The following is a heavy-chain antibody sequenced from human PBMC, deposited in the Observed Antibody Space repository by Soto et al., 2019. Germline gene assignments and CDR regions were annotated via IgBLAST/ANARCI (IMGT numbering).Heavy chain of an antibody. CDR2: ISAYNGNT. J-gene: IGHJ5*02. CDR1: GYTFTSYA. D-gene: IGHD3-9*01. Sequence: ASVKVSCKASGYTFTSYAMHWVRQAPGQRLEWMGWISAYNGNTNYAQKFQGRVSMTTDTSTSTAYMELRSLRSVYTAVYYCARDGFDWFSEFDPWGQGTLVTVSS. CDR3: ARDGFDWFSEFDP. V-gene: IGHV1-18*01.